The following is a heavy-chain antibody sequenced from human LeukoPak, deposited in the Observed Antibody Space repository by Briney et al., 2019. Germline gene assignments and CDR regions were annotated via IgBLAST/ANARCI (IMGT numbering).Heavy chain of an antibody. J-gene: IGHJ4*02. CDR1: GGSISSSSYY. D-gene: IGHD3-9*01. CDR3: ASYDILTGYFGY. V-gene: IGHV4-39*07. Sequence: SETLSLTCTVSGGSISSSSYYWGWIRQPPGKGLEWIGSIYYSGSTYYNPSLKSRVTISVDTSKNQFSLKLSSVTAADTAVYYCASYDILTGYFGYWGQGTLVTVSS. CDR2: IYYSGST.